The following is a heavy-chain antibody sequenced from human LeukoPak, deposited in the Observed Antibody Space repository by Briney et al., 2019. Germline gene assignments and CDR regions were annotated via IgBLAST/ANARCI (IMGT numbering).Heavy chain of an antibody. Sequence: ASVNLSCKASGYIFTIYGINWVRLAPGPGHGLKGRISGYNGATNYAQHFQGRVTMTTDTSTSTAYMELRSLRSDETAVYYCARDSLGVSRGWYRENTFDIWGQGTLVTVSS. CDR3: ARDSLGVSRGWYRENTFDI. V-gene: IGHV1-18*01. J-gene: IGHJ3*02. CDR2: ISGYNGAT. D-gene: IGHD6-19*01. CDR1: GYIFTIYG.